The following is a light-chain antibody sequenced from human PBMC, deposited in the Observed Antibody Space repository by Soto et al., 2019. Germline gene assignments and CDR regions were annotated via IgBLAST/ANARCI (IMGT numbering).Light chain of an antibody. J-gene: IGKJ5*01. V-gene: IGKV3-15*01. Sequence: EIVMTQSPGTLSVSPGETATLSCRASQVLGTNLAWYQQKPGQSPTLLIYGIYIRATGVPVRFTGSGSGTEFTLTITSLQSEDFATYYCQQYNYWPRITFGQGTRLEIK. CDR3: QQYNYWPRIT. CDR2: GIY. CDR1: QVLGTN.